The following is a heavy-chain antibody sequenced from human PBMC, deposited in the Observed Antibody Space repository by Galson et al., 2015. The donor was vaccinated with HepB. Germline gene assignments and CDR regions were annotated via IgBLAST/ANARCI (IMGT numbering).Heavy chain of an antibody. Sequence: SLRLSCAASGFTFTSRTLHWARQAPGKGLEWVSGICQPDGPTYYADSVKGRFTISRDNSGNTLFLHMNSLRVDDTAVYYRAVGVGHDFWGQGTLVTVSS. V-gene: IGHV3-23*01. CDR1: GFTFTSRT. J-gene: IGHJ4*02. CDR2: ICQPDGPT. D-gene: IGHD3-10*01. CDR3: AVGVGHDF.